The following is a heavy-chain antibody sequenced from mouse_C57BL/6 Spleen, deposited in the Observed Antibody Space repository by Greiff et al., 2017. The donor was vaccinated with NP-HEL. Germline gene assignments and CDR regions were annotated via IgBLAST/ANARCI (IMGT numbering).Heavy chain of an antibody. CDR3: ARGDSSGYRVAY. J-gene: IGHJ3*01. D-gene: IGHD3-2*02. CDR1: GYAFSSSW. Sequence: VQLVESGPELVKPGASVKISCKASGYAFSSSWMNWVKQRPGKGLEWIGRIYPGDGDTNYNGKFKGKATLTADKSSSTAYMQLSSLTSEDSAVYFCARGDSSGYRVAYWGQGTLVTVSA. CDR2: IYPGDGDT. V-gene: IGHV1-82*01.